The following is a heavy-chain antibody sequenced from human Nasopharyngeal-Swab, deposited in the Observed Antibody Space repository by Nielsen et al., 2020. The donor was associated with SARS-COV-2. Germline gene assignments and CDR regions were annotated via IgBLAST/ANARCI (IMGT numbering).Heavy chain of an antibody. D-gene: IGHD6-13*01. V-gene: IGHV3-7*01. CDR2: INQDGGEK. Sequence: WIRQPPGKGLEWVANINQDGGEKYYVDSVKGRFSISRDNAKNSLYLQMNSLRAEDAAIYYCAKVARSSSWYWGWFDPWGQGTLVTVSS. J-gene: IGHJ5*02. CDR3: AKVARSSSWYWGWFDP.